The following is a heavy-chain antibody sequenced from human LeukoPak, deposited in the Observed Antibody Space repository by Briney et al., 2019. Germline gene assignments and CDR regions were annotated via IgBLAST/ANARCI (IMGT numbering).Heavy chain of an antibody. Sequence: GASVKVSCKASGYTFTSYYMHWVRQAPGKGLEWMGGFDPEDGETIYAQKFQGRVTMTEDTSTDTAYMELSSLRSEDTAVYYCATLLWFGDLVVWGKGTTVTVSS. CDR1: GYTFTSYY. CDR3: ATLLWFGDLVV. V-gene: IGHV1-24*01. D-gene: IGHD3-10*01. CDR2: FDPEDGET. J-gene: IGHJ6*04.